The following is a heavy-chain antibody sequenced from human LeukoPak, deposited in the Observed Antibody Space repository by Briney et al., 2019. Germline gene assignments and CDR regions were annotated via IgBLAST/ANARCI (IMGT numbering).Heavy chain of an antibody. CDR2: ISGSGGST. V-gene: IGHV3-23*01. Sequence: GGSLRLSCAASGFTFSSYAMSWVRQAPGKGLEWVSAISGSGGSTYYADSVKGRFTISRDNSKNIVFLQMNNLRAEDTAVYYCTSNYYYYGMDVWGQGTTVTVSS. CDR1: GFTFSSYA. CDR3: TSNYYYYGMDV. J-gene: IGHJ6*02.